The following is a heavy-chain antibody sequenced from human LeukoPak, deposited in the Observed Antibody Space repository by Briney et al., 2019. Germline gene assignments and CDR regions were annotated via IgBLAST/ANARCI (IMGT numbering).Heavy chain of an antibody. V-gene: IGHV4-4*07. J-gene: IGHJ3*02. CDR1: GGSINSYY. Sequence: PSETLSLTCTVSGGSINSYYWSWIRQSAGKGLEWIGRIYTSGSTPDYSPSLKSRVTMSIDTSKNQFSLQLSSVTAADTAVYYCATSPPVVPAAITAFDIWGQGTMVTVSS. CDR3: ATSPPVVPAAITAFDI. CDR2: IYTSGSTP. D-gene: IGHD2-2*01.